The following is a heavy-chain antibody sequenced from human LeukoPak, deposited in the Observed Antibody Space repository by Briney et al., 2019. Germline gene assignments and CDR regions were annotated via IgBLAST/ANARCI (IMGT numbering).Heavy chain of an antibody. J-gene: IGHJ6*02. Sequence: ASVKVSCKASGYTFTASYMQWARQAPGQGLEWMGRINPSNGDTEYEQKFQGRVTMTRDTSISTVYMELSRLTSDDTAVYYCARSWYGMDVWGQGTTVTASS. CDR1: GYTFTASY. CDR2: INPSNGDT. V-gene: IGHV1-2*06. CDR3: ARSWYGMDV. D-gene: IGHD1-14*01.